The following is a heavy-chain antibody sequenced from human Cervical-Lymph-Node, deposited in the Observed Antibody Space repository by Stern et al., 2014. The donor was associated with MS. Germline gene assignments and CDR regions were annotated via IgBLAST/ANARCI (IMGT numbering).Heavy chain of an antibody. D-gene: IGHD6-19*01. CDR3: ARDRDSSGWFYYYYGMDV. Sequence: VQLVESGAEVKKPGDSVKVSCKASGVTFSSYAINWVRQAPGQGLEWMGGINPIFGTTNYAQKFQGRVTITADESTSTAYMELSSLRSEDTAMYYCARDRDSSGWFYYYYGMDVWGQGTTVTVSS. V-gene: IGHV1-69*01. CDR2: INPIFGTT. J-gene: IGHJ6*02. CDR1: GVTFSSYA.